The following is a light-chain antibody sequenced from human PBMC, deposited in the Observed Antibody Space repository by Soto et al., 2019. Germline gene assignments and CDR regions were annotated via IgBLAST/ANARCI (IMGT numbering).Light chain of an antibody. Sequence: DIHMTQSPSTLSASVGDRVTLTCRASQSISVWLAWYQQKAGKAPNLLIYKASRLESGVPSRFSGSGSGTEFTLTISSLQPDDFTTYYCQQYYSYSPLTFGGGTKVDIK. CDR3: QQYYSYSPLT. V-gene: IGKV1-5*03. CDR1: QSISVW. J-gene: IGKJ4*01. CDR2: KAS.